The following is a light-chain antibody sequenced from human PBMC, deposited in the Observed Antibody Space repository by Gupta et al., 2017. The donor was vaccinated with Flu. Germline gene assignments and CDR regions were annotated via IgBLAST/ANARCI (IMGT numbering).Light chain of an antibody. V-gene: IGLV2-14*01. J-gene: IGLJ2*01. CDR2: EFS. Sequence: SALTQPVSVSGSPGLSITISCTGTSSDAGTYKYVSWYQQHPGKAPKLMIFEFSNRSSGVSNRFSGSKSGNTASLTISGLQAEDEADYDCSSYTNTNTLVVFGGGTKLTVL. CDR1: SSDAGTYKY. CDR3: SSYTNTNTLVV.